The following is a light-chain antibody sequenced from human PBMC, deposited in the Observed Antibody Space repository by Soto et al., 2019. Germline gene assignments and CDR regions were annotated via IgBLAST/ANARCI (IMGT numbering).Light chain of an antibody. V-gene: IGKV1D-12*01. CDR1: QGINSW. Sequence: DIQMTQSPSSVSASVGDRVTITCRASQGINSWLAWYQQKPGKVPKLLIYAASSLRSGVPSRFSGSGSGTDFTLTISSLQPEDFATYYCQQVNSFPLTFGGGTEVEIK. J-gene: IGKJ4*01. CDR2: AAS. CDR3: QQVNSFPLT.